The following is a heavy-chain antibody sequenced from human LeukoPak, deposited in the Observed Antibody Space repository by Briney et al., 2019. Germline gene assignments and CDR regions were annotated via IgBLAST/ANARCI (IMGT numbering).Heavy chain of an antibody. CDR3: AREWGMATITYFDY. Sequence: PGGSLRLSCAASGFTVSSHYMGWVRQAPGKGLEWVSVIYSGGSTYYADSVKGRFTISRDNSKNTLYLQMNSLRAEDTAVYYCAREWGMATITYFDYWGQGTLVTVSS. CDR1: GFTVSSHY. CDR2: IYSGGST. V-gene: IGHV3-53*01. D-gene: IGHD5-24*01. J-gene: IGHJ4*02.